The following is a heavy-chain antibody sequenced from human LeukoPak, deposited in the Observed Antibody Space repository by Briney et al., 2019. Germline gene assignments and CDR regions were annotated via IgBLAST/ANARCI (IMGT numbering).Heavy chain of an antibody. Sequence: PGGSLRLSCAASGFTVSSNYMSWVRQAPGKGLEWVSSISSSSSYIYYADSVKGRFTISRDNAKNSLYLQMNSLRAEDTAVYYCARGPPVAGMIRGYWGQGTLVTVSS. CDR3: ARGPPVAGMIRGY. V-gene: IGHV3-21*01. D-gene: IGHD6-19*01. CDR1: GFTVSSNY. J-gene: IGHJ4*02. CDR2: ISSSSSYI.